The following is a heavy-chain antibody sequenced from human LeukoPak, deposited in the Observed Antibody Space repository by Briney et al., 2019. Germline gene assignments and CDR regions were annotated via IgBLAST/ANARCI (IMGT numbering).Heavy chain of an antibody. V-gene: IGHV3-23*01. CDR2: ISGSGGST. D-gene: IGHD6-19*01. CDR1: GFTFSSYA. Sequence: GGSLRRSCAASGFTFSSYAMSWVRQARGKGLEWVSAISGSGGSTYYADSVKGRFTISRDNAKDSLYLQMNSLRAEDTAVYYCARDFTQWLVLSYWGQGTLVTVSS. J-gene: IGHJ4*02. CDR3: ARDFTQWLVLSY.